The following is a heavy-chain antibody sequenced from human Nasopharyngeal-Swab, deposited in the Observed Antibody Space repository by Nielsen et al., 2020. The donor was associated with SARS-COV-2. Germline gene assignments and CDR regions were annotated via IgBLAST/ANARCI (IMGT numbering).Heavy chain of an antibody. CDR2: IYYSGST. CDR3: ARAPTVFGVVITAFDY. D-gene: IGHD3-3*01. Sequence: SETLSLTFTVSGGSINSGDYYWSWIRQHPGKGLEWIGYIYYSGSTYYNPSLKSRLTISVDTSKNQFSLKLSSVTAADTAVYYCARAPTVFGVVITAFDYWGQGALVTVSS. CDR1: GGSINSGDYY. V-gene: IGHV4-31*03. J-gene: IGHJ4*02.